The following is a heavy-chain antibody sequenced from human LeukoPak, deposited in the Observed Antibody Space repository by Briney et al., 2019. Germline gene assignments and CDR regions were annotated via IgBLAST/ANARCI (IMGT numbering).Heavy chain of an antibody. CDR3: ARAQSDFWSSPPYVDV. CDR2: ISSSSSTI. CDR1: GFTFSSYS. Sequence: GGSLRLSCAASGFTFSSYSMNWVRQAPGKGLEWVSYISSSSSTIYYADSVKGRLTISRDNAKNSLYLQMNSLRAEDTAVYYCARAQSDFWSSPPYVDVWGKGTTVTVSS. J-gene: IGHJ6*03. D-gene: IGHD3-3*01. V-gene: IGHV3-48*01.